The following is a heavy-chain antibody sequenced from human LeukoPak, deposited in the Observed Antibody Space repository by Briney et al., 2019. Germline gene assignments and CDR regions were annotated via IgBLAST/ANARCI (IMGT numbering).Heavy chain of an antibody. CDR3: ARGFSTGFCYYAMDV. Sequence: ASVKVSCKASGYSFTGYYMHWVRQAPGQGLEWMGWMSPNSGNTGYAQKFQGRVTTTRNTSISTAYLELSSLTSEDTAVYYCARGFSTGFCYYAMDVWGQGTTVTVSS. D-gene: IGHD3-9*01. V-gene: IGHV1-8*02. CDR1: GYSFTGYY. CDR2: MSPNSGNT. J-gene: IGHJ6*02.